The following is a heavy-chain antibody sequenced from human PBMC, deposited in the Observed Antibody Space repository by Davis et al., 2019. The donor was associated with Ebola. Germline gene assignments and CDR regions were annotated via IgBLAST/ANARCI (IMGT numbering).Heavy chain of an antibody. D-gene: IGHD5-12*01. Sequence: SVKVSCKASGGTFSNYAISWVRQASGPGLEWMGGIIPIFGTTNYAQKFQGRVTITADESTSTAYMEVSSLRSEDTALYYCARLGTPYSSYDHLDYWGQGTLVTVSS. V-gene: IGHV1-69*13. CDR2: IIPIFGTT. CDR3: ARLGTPYSSYDHLDY. J-gene: IGHJ4*02. CDR1: GGTFSNYA.